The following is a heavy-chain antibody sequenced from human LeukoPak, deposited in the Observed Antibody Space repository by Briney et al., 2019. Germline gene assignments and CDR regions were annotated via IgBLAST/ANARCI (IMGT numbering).Heavy chain of an antibody. CDR2: INEVGSDK. D-gene: IGHD1-1*01. V-gene: IGHV3-7*04. CDR1: GFTFSSSW. J-gene: IGHJ3*01. Sequence: PGGSLRLSCAASGFTFSSSWMSWVRQAPGKGLEWVATINEVGSDKQYMDSVKGRLSISRDNPKTSLYLQMNSPRAEDTAVYFCARHGNWAFDFWGQGTMVTVSS. CDR3: ARHGNWAFDF.